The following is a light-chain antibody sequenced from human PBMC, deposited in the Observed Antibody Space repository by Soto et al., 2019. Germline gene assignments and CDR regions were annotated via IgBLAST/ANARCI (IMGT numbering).Light chain of an antibody. J-gene: IGLJ2*01. Sequence: QSVLTQPASVSGSPGQSITISCTGTSSDIGYYDSVSWYQRHPDKAPKLIIYDVYSRPSGVSSSFSGSKSGNTASLTISGLQAEDEADYYCFSRPSSDTQVVFGGGTKVTVL. CDR3: FSRPSSDTQVV. CDR1: SSDIGYYDS. CDR2: DVY. V-gene: IGLV2-14*03.